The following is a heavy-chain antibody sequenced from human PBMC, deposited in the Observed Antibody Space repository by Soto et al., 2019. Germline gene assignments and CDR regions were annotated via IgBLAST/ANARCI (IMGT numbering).Heavy chain of an antibody. J-gene: IGHJ4*02. CDR3: AQVSRRGYFDWLFDY. Sequence: LRLYSAAYECTNGSVTICWGRQAQGKGLEWVSAISGSGGSTYYADSVKGRFTISRDNSKNTLYLQMNSLRAEDTAVYYCAQVSRRGYFDWLFDYWGQGTLVTVAS. CDR2: ISGSGGST. D-gene: IGHD3-9*01. CDR1: ECTNGSVT. V-gene: IGHV3-23*01.